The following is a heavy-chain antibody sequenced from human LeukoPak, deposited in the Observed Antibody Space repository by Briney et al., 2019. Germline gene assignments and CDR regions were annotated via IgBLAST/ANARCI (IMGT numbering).Heavy chain of an antibody. CDR3: ARGLLTHGYTPNY. V-gene: IGHV1-2*02. CDR1: RYTFTGYD. J-gene: IGHJ4*02. Sequence: GSVTVSCMASRYTFTGYDIHWVRQAPGQGLEWMGGVNHNRRGTKIAQKFQRRVTMTTHTSISTTYIEPNRLTSNDTAVYFCARGLLTHGYTPNYSTQGTLVTVSS. CDR2: VNHNRRGT. D-gene: IGHD5-24*01.